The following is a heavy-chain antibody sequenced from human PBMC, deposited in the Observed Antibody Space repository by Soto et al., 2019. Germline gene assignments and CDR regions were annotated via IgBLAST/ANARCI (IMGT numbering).Heavy chain of an antibody. CDR3: ARQHLWPDYYRLAMDV. J-gene: IGHJ6*01. CDR2: IYYSGNT. D-gene: IGHD3-22*01. Sequence: PSETLSLTCTVSNGSISSSSYYWGWIRQPPGRGLEWLGSIYYSGNTYYNPSLKSRVTMSVDTSKNQFSLKLTSVTAADTAVYFXARQHLWPDYYRLAMDVWGQGTMVTVSS. V-gene: IGHV4-39*01. CDR1: NGSISSSSYY.